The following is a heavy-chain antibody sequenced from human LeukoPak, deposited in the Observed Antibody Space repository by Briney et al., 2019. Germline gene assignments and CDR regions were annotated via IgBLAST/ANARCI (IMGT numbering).Heavy chain of an antibody. CDR2: ISYDGSNK. D-gene: IGHD3-10*01. Sequence: GGSLRLSCAASGFTFSSYAMHWARQAPGKGLEWVAVISYDGSNKYYADSVKGRFTISRDNSKNTLYLQMNSLRAEDTAVYYCARDARSLLWFGELSEFDYWGQGTLVTVSS. CDR1: GFTFSSYA. V-gene: IGHV3-30-3*01. CDR3: ARDARSLLWFGELSEFDY. J-gene: IGHJ4*02.